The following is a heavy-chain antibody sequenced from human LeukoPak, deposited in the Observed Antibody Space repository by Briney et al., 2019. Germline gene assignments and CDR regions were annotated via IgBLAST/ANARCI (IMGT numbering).Heavy chain of an antibody. D-gene: IGHD1-1*01. V-gene: IGHV3-23*01. CDR3: AKGLEPGAFDI. Sequence: GGSLRLSCAASGFXFNYYAMNWVRQAPGKGLEWVSAISGGGHSTYYADSVKGRFTISRDNSKNTLYLQMNSLRAEDTAVYFCAKGLEPGAFDIWGQGTRVTVSS. CDR2: ISGGGHST. J-gene: IGHJ3*02. CDR1: GFXFNYYA.